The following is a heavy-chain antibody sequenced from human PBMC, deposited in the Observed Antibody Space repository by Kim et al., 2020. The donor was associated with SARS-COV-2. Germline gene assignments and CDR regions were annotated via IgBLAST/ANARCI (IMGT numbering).Heavy chain of an antibody. CDR3: ARFLYYYGSGIPWDAFDI. CDR1: GYTFTSYG. CDR2: ISAYNGNT. J-gene: IGHJ3*02. Sequence: ASVKVSCKASGYTFTSYGISWVRQAPGQGLEWMGWISAYNGNTNYAQKLQGRVTMTTDTSTSTAYMELRSLRSDDTAVYYCARFLYYYGSGIPWDAFDIWGQGTMVTVSS. D-gene: IGHD3-10*01. V-gene: IGHV1-18*04.